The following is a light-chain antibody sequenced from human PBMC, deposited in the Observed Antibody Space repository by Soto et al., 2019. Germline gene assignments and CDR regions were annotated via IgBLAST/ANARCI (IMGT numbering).Light chain of an antibody. CDR3: QRYGSSPIT. CDR2: GAS. CDR1: QSVISRY. Sequence: EIVLTQSPGTLSLSPGERATLSCRASQSVISRYLAWYQQKPGQARRLLIYGASSRATGIPDRFSGSGSETDFTLTISRLDPEDFAVYYCQRYGSSPITFGQGTRLEIK. V-gene: IGKV3-20*01. J-gene: IGKJ5*01.